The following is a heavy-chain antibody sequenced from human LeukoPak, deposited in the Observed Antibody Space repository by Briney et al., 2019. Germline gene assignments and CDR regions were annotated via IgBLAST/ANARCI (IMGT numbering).Heavy chain of an antibody. V-gene: IGHV3-23*01. Sequence: PGGSLRLSCAASGFTFSSYAMSWVRQAPGKGLEWVSAISGSGGSTYYADSLKGRFTISRDNSKNTLYLQMNSLRAEDTAVYYCATGPGTLYYYYMDVWGKGTTVTVSS. CDR3: ATGPGTLYYYYMDV. CDR1: GFTFSSYA. CDR2: ISGSGGST. J-gene: IGHJ6*03.